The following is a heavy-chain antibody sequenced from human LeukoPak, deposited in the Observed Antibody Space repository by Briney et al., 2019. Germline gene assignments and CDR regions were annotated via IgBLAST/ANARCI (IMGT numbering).Heavy chain of an antibody. CDR2: IYTSGST. V-gene: IGHV4-61*02. Sequence: SETLSLTCTVSGGSISSGSYYWSWIRQPAGKGLEWIGRIYTSGSTYYNPSLKSRVTISVDTSKNQFSLKLSSVTAADTAVYYCARMVVVAAIPWFDPWGQGTLVTVSS. CDR1: GGSISSGSYY. J-gene: IGHJ5*02. D-gene: IGHD2-15*01. CDR3: ARMVVVAAIPWFDP.